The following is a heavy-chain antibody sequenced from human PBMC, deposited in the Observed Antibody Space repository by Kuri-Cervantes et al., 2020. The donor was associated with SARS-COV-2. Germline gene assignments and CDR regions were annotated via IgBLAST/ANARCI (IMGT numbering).Heavy chain of an antibody. CDR3: ARSWNPVVVPAARSGHAFDI. CDR2: SSAYNGNT. Sequence: ASVKVSCKASGYTFTSYGISWVRQAPGQGLEWMGWSSAYNGNTDYAQKLQGRVTMTTDTSTSTAYMELRSLRSDDTAVYYCARSWNPVVVPAARSGHAFDIWGQGTMVTVSS. CDR1: GYTFTSYG. J-gene: IGHJ3*02. V-gene: IGHV1-18*04. D-gene: IGHD2-2*01.